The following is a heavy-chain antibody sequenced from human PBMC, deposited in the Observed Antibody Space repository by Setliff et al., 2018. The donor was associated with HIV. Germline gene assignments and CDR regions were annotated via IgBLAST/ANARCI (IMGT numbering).Heavy chain of an antibody. D-gene: IGHD2-2*01. CDR1: GFTSSTYT. Sequence: GGSLRLSCSASGFTSSTYTLNWVRQAPGKGLELVSSISTNNKYIHYADSVKGRFTISRDTSENSVYLQMTNLRAEDTAVYYCARPSHSYCSNHNSYTGATIEHFDFWGQGTLVTVSS. V-gene: IGHV3-21*01. CDR2: ISTNNKYI. J-gene: IGHJ4*02. CDR3: ARPSHSYCSNHNSYTGATIEHFDF.